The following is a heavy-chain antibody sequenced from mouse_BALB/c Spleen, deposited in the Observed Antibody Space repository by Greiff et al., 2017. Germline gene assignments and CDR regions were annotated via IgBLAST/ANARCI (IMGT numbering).Heavy chain of an antibody. V-gene: IGHV2-2*02. J-gene: IGHJ4*01. D-gene: IGHD2-14*01. CDR2: IWSGGST. Sequence: VQLVESGPGLVQPSQSLSITCTVSGFSLTSYGVHWVRQSPGKGLEWLGVIWSGGSTDYNAAFISRLSISKDNSKSQVFFKMNSLQANDTAIYYCARNYPYRYNAMDYWGQGTSVTVSS. CDR1: GFSLTSYG. CDR3: ARNYPYRYNAMDY.